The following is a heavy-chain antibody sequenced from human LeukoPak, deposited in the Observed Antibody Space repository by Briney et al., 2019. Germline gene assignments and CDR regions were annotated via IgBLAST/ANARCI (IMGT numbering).Heavy chain of an antibody. CDR3: ASDSSGWYGPYYFGY. J-gene: IGHJ4*02. Sequence: PGGSLRLSCAASGFTFSSYSMNWVRQAPGKGLEWVSYISSSSSTIYYADSVKGRFTISRDNAKNSLYLQMNSLRAEDTAVYYCASDSSGWYGPYYFGYWGQETLVTVSS. CDR2: ISSSSSTI. CDR1: GFTFSSYS. V-gene: IGHV3-48*04. D-gene: IGHD6-19*01.